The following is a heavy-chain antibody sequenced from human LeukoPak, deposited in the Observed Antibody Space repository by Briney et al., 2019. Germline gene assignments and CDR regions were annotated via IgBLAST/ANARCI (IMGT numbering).Heavy chain of an antibody. D-gene: IGHD2/OR15-2a*01. CDR3: AKYVSARGPPYALAV. Sequence: GGSLRLSCAASGFTFSSCALSWVRQAPGKGLEWVSGISDGGGTTNYADAVKGRFTISRDKSKNTLFLQMNSLRAEDTAVYYCAKYVSARGPPYALAVWGQGTTVTVSS. J-gene: IGHJ6*02. CDR1: GFTFSSCA. CDR2: ISDGGGTT. V-gene: IGHV3-23*01.